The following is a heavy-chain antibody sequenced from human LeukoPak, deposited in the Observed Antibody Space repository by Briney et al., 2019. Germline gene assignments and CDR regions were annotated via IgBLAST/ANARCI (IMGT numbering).Heavy chain of an antibody. CDR1: GFTVSSNY. Sequence: GSLRLSCAASGFTVSSNYMSWVRQAPGKGLEWVSVIYSGGSTYYADSVKGRFTISRDNSKNTLYLQMNSLRAEDTAVYYCARDLYSSSWSHFDYWGQGTLLTVSS. V-gene: IGHV3-66*02. D-gene: IGHD6-13*01. CDR3: ARDLYSSSWSHFDY. CDR2: IYSGGST. J-gene: IGHJ4*02.